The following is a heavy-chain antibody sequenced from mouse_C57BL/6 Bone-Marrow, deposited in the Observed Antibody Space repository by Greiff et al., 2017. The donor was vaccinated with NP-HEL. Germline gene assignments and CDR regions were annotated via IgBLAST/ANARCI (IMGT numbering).Heavy chain of an antibody. Sequence: EVKLVESGGGLVQPGESLKLSCESNEYEFPSHDMSWVRKTPEKRLELVAAINSDGGSTYYPDTMVRRFIISRDNTKKTLYLQMSSLRSEDTAFYYCARLSNYGAMDYWGQGTSVTVSS. V-gene: IGHV5-2*01. CDR2: INSDGGST. CDR3: ARLSNYGAMDY. CDR1: EYEFPSHD. J-gene: IGHJ4*01. D-gene: IGHD2-5*01.